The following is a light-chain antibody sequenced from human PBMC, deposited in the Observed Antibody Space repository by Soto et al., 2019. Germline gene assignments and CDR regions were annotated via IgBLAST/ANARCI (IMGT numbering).Light chain of an antibody. Sequence: SYELTQPHSVSVATAQTATVTCGGNNVGSKSVHWYQQKPGXAXXXXVXXXXXXXSGTPERFSGSNSGNTATLTISRVEAGDEADYYCQVWDTTSDQGVFGTGTKVTVL. J-gene: IGLJ1*01. CDR1: NVGSKS. CDR2: XXX. CDR3: QVWDTTSDQGV. V-gene: IGLV3-21*02.